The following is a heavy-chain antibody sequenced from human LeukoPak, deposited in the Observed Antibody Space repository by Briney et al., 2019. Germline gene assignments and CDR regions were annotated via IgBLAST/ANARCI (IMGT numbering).Heavy chain of an antibody. V-gene: IGHV4-34*01. Sequence: SETLSLTCAVYGGSFSGYYWSWIRQPPGKGLEWIGEINHSGSTNYNPSPKSRVTISVDTSKNQFSLKLSSVTAADAAVYYCARGLKNNTDYDETDYWGQGTLVTVSS. D-gene: IGHD4-17*01. CDR1: GGSFSGYY. CDR3: ARGLKNNTDYDETDY. J-gene: IGHJ4*02. CDR2: INHSGST.